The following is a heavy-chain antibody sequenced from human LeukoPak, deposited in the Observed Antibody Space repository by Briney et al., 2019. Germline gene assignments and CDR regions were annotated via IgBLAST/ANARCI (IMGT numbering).Heavy chain of an antibody. CDR1: GFTFDDYA. CDR2: ISWNGGSI. Sequence: PGGSLRLSCAASGFTFDDYAMHWVRQAPGKGLEWVSGISWNGGSIGYADSVKGRFTISRDNAKNSLYLQMNSLRAEDTALYYCAKGGPPNEIVVVTATPFDYWGQGTLVTASS. D-gene: IGHD2-21*02. CDR3: AKGGPPNEIVVVTATPFDY. V-gene: IGHV3-9*01. J-gene: IGHJ4*02.